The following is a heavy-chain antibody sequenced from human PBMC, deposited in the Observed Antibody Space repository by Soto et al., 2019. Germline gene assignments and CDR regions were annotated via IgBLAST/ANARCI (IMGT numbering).Heavy chain of an antibody. CDR1: GFTFSSYD. Sequence: QVQLVESGGGVVQPGRSLRLSCAASGFTFSSYDMHWVRQAPGKGLEWVAIIWYDGSNKYYVDSVKGRFTISRDNSKKTLYLQMNSLRVEDTAVYYCARDVRSQTGALDYWGQGTMVTVSS. CDR2: IWYDGSNK. CDR3: ARDVRSQTGALDY. D-gene: IGHD2-8*02. J-gene: IGHJ4*02. V-gene: IGHV3-33*01.